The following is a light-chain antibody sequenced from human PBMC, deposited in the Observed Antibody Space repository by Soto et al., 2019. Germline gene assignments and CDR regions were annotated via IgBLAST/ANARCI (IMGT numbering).Light chain of an antibody. CDR2: DVS. J-gene: IGLJ3*02. CDR1: SRDVGGYHY. Sequence: QSVLPQPRSVSGSPGQSVPISCTGTSRDVGGYHYVSWYQQHPGKAPKLMIYDVSKWPSGVPDRFSGSKSGNTASLTISGLQAEDEADYYCCSYAGNSLWVFGGGTKLTVL. V-gene: IGLV2-11*01. CDR3: CSYAGNSLWV.